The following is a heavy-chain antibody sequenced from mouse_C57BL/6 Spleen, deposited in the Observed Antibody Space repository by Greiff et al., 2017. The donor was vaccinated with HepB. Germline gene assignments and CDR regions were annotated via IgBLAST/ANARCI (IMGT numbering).Heavy chain of an antibody. D-gene: IGHD1-1*01. V-gene: IGHV1-52*01. CDR1: GYTFTSYW. CDR3: ARSGYYGSSWFAY. Sequence: VQLQQPGAELVRPGSSVKLSCKASGYTFTSYWMHWVKQRPIQGLEWIGDIDPSDSETHYNQKFKDKATLTVDKSSSTAYMQLSSLTSEDSAVYYCARSGYYGSSWFAYWGQGTLVTVSA. J-gene: IGHJ3*01. CDR2: IDPSDSET.